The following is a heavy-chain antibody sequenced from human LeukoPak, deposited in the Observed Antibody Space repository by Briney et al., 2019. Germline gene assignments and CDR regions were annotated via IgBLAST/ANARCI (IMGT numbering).Heavy chain of an antibody. CDR1: GFTFSSYA. CDR3: VKGGVVVPAAIDY. Sequence: GGSPRLSCSASGFTFSSYAMHWVRQAPGKGLEYVSAISSNGGSTYYADSVKGRFTISRDNSKNTLYLQMNSLRAEDTAVYYCVKGGVVVPAAIDYWGQGTLVTVSS. CDR2: ISSNGGST. D-gene: IGHD2-2*01. V-gene: IGHV3-64D*06. J-gene: IGHJ4*02.